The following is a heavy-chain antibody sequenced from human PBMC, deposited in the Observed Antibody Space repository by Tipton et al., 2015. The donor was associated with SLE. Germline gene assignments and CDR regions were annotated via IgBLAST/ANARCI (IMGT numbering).Heavy chain of an antibody. CDR1: GESITIGGYY. J-gene: IGHJ3*02. D-gene: IGHD2-15*01. CDR2: IHSSGST. V-gene: IGHV4-61*09. CDR3: ARNRGGYCSGGSCYGLDI. Sequence: TLSLTCTVSGESITIGGYYWSWIRQAAGKGLEWIGHIHSSGSTNYNPSLKSRVTISVDTSKNQFSLKLTSVTAADTAVYYCARNRGGYCSGGSCYGLDIWGQGTMVTVSS.